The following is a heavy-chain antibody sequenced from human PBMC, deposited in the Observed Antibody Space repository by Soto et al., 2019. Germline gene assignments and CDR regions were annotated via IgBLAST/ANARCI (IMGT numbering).Heavy chain of an antibody. CDR2: IWYDGSNK. V-gene: IGHV3-33*01. D-gene: IGHD3-10*01. J-gene: IGHJ6*02. CDR1: GFTFRSYG. CDR3: ARDDVLLWFGDGSGMDV. Sequence: PXXSLRLGCAACGFTFRSYGIQWVRQAPGKGLEWVAVIWYDGSNKYYADSVKGRFTISRDNSKNTLYLQMNSLRAEEPAVYYCARDDVLLWFGDGSGMDVWGQGTTVTVSS.